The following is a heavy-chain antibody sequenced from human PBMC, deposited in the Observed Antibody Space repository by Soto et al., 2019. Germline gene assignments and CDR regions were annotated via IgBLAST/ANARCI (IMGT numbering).Heavy chain of an antibody. CDR2: IYDGGTT. CDR3: ARESSESYYVDY. D-gene: IGHD3-10*01. V-gene: IGHV3-53*01. J-gene: IGHJ4*02. Sequence: GGSLRLSCAASGFTVSSSYMSWIRQAPGKGLEWVSVIYDGGTTYYADSVRGRFTISRDNSKNTLYLQMNSLRAEDSAVYYCARESSESYYVDYWGQGTQVTVS. CDR1: GFTVSSSY.